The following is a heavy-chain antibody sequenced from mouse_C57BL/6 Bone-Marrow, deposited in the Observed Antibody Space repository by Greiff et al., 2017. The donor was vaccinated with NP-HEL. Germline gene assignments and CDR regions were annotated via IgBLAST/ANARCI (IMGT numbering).Heavy chain of an antibody. CDR2: IYPSDSET. V-gene: IGHV1-61*01. Sequence: QVQLQQPGAELVRPGSSVKLSCKASGYTFTSYWMDWVKQRPGQGLEWIGNIYPSDSETHYNQKFKDKATLTVDKSSSTAYMQLSSLTSEDSAVYYCARFLYGLPFADWGQGTLVTVSA. CDR1: GYTFTSYW. J-gene: IGHJ3*01. D-gene: IGHD2-2*01. CDR3: ARFLYGLPFAD.